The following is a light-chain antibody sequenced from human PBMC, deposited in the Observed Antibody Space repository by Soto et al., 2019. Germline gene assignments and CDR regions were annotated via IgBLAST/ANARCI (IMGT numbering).Light chain of an antibody. CDR3: GAWDGSLSVGV. Sequence: QSALTQPASVSGSPGQSITISCTGTSSDVGGYNYVSWYQQHPGKAPKLMIYEVSNRPSGVSNRFSGSKSGNTASLTISGLQAEDEADYYCGAWDGSLSVGVFGGGTKLTVL. CDR2: EVS. J-gene: IGLJ3*02. V-gene: IGLV2-14*01. CDR1: SSDVGGYNY.